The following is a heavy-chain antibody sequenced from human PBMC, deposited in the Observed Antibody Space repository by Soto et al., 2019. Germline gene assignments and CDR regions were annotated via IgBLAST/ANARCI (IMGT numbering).Heavy chain of an antibody. CDR2: ISGSGGST. CDR1: GFTFSSYA. J-gene: IGHJ4*02. CDR3: AKDSTIFGVVIRGHYFDY. Sequence: GGSLRLSCAASGFTFSSYAMSWVRQAPGKGLEWVSAISGSGGSTYYADSVKGRFTISRDNSKNTLYLQMNSLRAEDTAVYYCAKDSTIFGVVIRGHYFDYWGQGTLVTVSS. D-gene: IGHD3-3*01. V-gene: IGHV3-23*01.